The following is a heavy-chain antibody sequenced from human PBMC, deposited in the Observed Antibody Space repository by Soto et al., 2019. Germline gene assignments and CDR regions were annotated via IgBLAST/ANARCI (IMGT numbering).Heavy chain of an antibody. CDR2: IKEDGSEK. J-gene: IGHJ6*02. V-gene: IGHV3-7*03. CDR3: VAAKRFYYYAMDV. CDR1: GFSFSRHW. Sequence: GGSLRLSCAASGFSFSRHWMNWVRQAPGKGLEWVANIKEDGSEKYHVDSVKGRFTISRDNAKNSLYLQMNSLRAEDTAVYYCVAAKRFYYYAMDVWGQGTTVTVSS. D-gene: IGHD2-15*01.